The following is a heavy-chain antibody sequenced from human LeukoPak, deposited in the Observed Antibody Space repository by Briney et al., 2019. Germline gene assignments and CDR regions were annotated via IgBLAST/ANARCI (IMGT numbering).Heavy chain of an antibody. V-gene: IGHV3-30*04. J-gene: IGHJ5*02. CDR2: ISYDGSNK. D-gene: IGHD2-2*01. CDR3: ARDIVVVPLVMGWFDP. Sequence: PGGSLRLSCAASGFTFSSYAMHWVRQAPGKGLEWVAVISYDGSNKYYADSVKGRFTISRDNSKNSLYLQMNSLRAEDTAVYYCARDIVVVPLVMGWFDPWGQGTLVTVSS. CDR1: GFTFSSYA.